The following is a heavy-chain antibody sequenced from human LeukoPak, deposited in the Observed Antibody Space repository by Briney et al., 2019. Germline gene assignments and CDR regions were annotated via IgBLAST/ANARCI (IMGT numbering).Heavy chain of an antibody. CDR1: GGSISSNSCY. CDR3: ARLFKGAATVTDLSPEVDP. V-gene: IGHV4-39*01. D-gene: IGHD4-11*01. CDR2: IYYSGST. J-gene: IGHJ5*02. Sequence: SETLSLTCAVSGGSISSNSCYWGWIRQPPGKGLEWIASIYYSGSTHYNPSLKSRVTISVDTSKNQFSLKLRSVTAADTAVYYCARLFKGAATVTDLSPEVDPWGQGTLVTVSS.